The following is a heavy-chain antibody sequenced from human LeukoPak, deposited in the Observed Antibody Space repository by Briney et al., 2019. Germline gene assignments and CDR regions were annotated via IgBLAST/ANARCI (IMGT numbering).Heavy chain of an antibody. J-gene: IGHJ4*02. Sequence: GGSLRLSCAASGFTFSSYAMSWVRQAPGKGLEWVSAISGSGGSTYYADSVKGRFTISRDNSKNTLYLQMNSLRAEDTAVYYCARDLGLGLAVAGIPPGFDYWGQGTLVTVSS. CDR1: GFTFSSYA. V-gene: IGHV3-23*01. CDR2: ISGSGGST. CDR3: ARDLGLGLAVAGIPPGFDY. D-gene: IGHD6-19*01.